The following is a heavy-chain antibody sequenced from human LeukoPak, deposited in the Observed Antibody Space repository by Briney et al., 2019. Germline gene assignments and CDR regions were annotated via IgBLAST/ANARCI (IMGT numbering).Heavy chain of an antibody. Sequence: ASVTVSCKASGYTFTSYGISWVRQAPGQGLEWMGWISAYNGNTNYAQKLQGRVTMTTDTSTSTAYMELRSLRSDDTAVYYCARAKKAAKKGYYDILTGYPPSMDVWGQGTTVTVSS. D-gene: IGHD3-9*01. CDR1: GYTFTSYG. V-gene: IGHV1-18*01. CDR3: ARAKKAAKKGYYDILTGYPPSMDV. J-gene: IGHJ6*02. CDR2: ISAYNGNT.